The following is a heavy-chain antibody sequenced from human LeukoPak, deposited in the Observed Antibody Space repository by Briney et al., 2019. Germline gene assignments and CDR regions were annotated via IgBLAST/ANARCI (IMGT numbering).Heavy chain of an antibody. CDR3: ARRITMVRGFNY. D-gene: IGHD3-10*01. Sequence: SETLSLTCAVYGGSFSGYYWSWIRQPPGKGLEWIGEINHSGSTNYNPSLKSRVTISVATYKNQFSLKLSSVTAADTAVYYCARRITMVRGFNYWGQGTLVTVSS. CDR1: GGSFSGYY. CDR2: INHSGST. J-gene: IGHJ4*02. V-gene: IGHV4-34*01.